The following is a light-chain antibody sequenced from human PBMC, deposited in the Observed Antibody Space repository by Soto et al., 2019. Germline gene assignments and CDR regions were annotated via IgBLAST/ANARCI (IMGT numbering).Light chain of an antibody. CDR3: QQYDNSPWT. Sequence: EIFLTQSPGTLSLSLWEIATLSCRASQTVSRSYLAWYQQKPGQAPRLLIYGASSRATDIPDSFSGSGSGTDFTLTISRLEPEDFAVYYCQQYDNSPWTFGQGTKVDIK. CDR2: GAS. V-gene: IGKV3-20*01. J-gene: IGKJ1*01. CDR1: QTVSRSY.